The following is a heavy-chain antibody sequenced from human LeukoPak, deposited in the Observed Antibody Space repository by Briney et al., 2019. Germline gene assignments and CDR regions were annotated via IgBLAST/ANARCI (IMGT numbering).Heavy chain of an antibody. CDR1: GFTFSSYS. CDR3: ARAGEVPAAIRDAFDI. V-gene: IGHV3-48*01. Sequence: GGSLRLSCAASGFTFSSYSMNWVRQAPGKGLEWVSYIGSSSSTIYYADSVKGRFTISRDNAKNSLYLQMNSLRAEDTAVYYCARAGEVPAAIRDAFDIWGQGTMVTVSS. CDR2: IGSSSSTI. J-gene: IGHJ3*02. D-gene: IGHD2-2*01.